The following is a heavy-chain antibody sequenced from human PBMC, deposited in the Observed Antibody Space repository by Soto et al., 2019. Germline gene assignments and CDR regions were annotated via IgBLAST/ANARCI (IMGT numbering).Heavy chain of an antibody. CDR3: ARNPRSDIFWVRNIVENWFDP. D-gene: IGHD3-3*01. V-gene: IGHV3-23*01. CDR2: ITHNNGAT. CDR1: GFNFANFG. Sequence: PGGSLRLSCAASGFNFANFGMSWVRQAPGKGLQWVASITHNNGATYYADSVKGRFSVSRDNSRNVMYLQMKGLGVDDTAVYFCARNPRSDIFWVRNIVENWFDPWGQGSLVTVSS. J-gene: IGHJ5*02.